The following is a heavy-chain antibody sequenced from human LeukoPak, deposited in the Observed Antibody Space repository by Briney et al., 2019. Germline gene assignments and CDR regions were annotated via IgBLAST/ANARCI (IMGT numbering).Heavy chain of an antibody. CDR3: ARTGYSYGLNWFDP. D-gene: IGHD5-18*01. Sequence: PSETLSLTCAVYGGSFSGYYWSWIRQPPGKGLEWIGEINHSGSTNYNPSLKSRVTISVDTSKNQFSLKLSSVTAADTAVYYCARTGYSYGLNWFDPWGQGTLVTVSS. CDR1: GGSFSGYY. J-gene: IGHJ5*02. CDR2: INHSGST. V-gene: IGHV4-34*01.